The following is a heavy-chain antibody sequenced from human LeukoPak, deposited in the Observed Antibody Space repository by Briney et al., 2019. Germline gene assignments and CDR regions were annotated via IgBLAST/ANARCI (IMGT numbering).Heavy chain of an antibody. CDR2: ISAYNGNT. CDR3: ARGGLVVVVPATPSTAPGLLHWFDP. Sequence: GASVKLSCTASGYTFTSYGISWVRQAPGQGLEWMGWISAYNGNTNDAQKIQGRVTMTTDTSTSTAYMELRRLRSDDTAVYYCARGGLVVVVPATPSTAPGLLHWFDPWGQGTLVTVSS. V-gene: IGHV1-18*01. D-gene: IGHD2-15*01. CDR1: GYTFTSYG. J-gene: IGHJ5*02.